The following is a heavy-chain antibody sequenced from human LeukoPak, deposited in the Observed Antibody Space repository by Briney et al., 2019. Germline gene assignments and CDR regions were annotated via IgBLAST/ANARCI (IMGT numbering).Heavy chain of an antibody. J-gene: IGHJ4*02. CDR2: ISWNSGSI. D-gene: IGHD6-19*01. CDR3: AKDARIAVIGYYFDY. Sequence: PGRSLRLSCAASGFTFDDYAMHWVRQAPGKGLEWVSGISWNSGSIGCADSVKGRFTISRDNAKNSLYLQMNSLRAEDTALYYCAKDARIAVIGYYFDYWGQGTLVTVSS. V-gene: IGHV3-9*01. CDR1: GFTFDDYA.